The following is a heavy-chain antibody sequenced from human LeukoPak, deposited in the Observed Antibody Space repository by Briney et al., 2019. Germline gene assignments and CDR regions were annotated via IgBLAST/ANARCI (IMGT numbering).Heavy chain of an antibody. J-gene: IGHJ4*02. CDR1: GFTFSSYA. V-gene: IGHV3-53*01. CDR3: ARLLPASLHYFDY. Sequence: GGSLRLSCSASGFTFSSYAMHWVRQTPEKGLEWISVIYGGGSTYSADSVEGRFTISRDSSNNASYLQMNRLRVEDTAVYYCARLLPASLHYFDYWGQGSLVTVSS. D-gene: IGHD2-15*01. CDR2: IYGGGST.